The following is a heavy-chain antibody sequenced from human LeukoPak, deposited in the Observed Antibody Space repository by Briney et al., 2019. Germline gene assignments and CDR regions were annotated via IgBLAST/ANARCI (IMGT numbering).Heavy chain of an antibody. J-gene: IGHJ4*02. D-gene: IGHD6-13*01. CDR3: AKNGQQLVGGAGYFDY. Sequence: GGSLRLSCAASGFTFSSYEMNWVRQAPGKGLEWVSYISSSGDTIYYADSVKGRFTISRDNAKNSLYLQMNSLRAEDTAVYYCAKNGQQLVGGAGYFDYWGQGTLVTVSS. CDR2: ISSSGDTI. V-gene: IGHV3-48*03. CDR1: GFTFSSYE.